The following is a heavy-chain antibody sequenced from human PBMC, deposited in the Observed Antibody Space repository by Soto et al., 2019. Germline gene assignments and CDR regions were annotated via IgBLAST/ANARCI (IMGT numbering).Heavy chain of an antibody. Sequence: PGGSLRLSCAASGFTFSSYALSWVRQAPGRGLEWVSSISPSGDSSYYADSVKGRFTLSRDNSKNTLYLQMNSLKAEDTALYYCARSGSYSWLPYWGQGTLVTVSS. D-gene: IGHD1-26*01. CDR1: GFTFSSYA. J-gene: IGHJ4*02. V-gene: IGHV3-23*01. CDR3: ARSGSYSWLPY. CDR2: ISPSGDSS.